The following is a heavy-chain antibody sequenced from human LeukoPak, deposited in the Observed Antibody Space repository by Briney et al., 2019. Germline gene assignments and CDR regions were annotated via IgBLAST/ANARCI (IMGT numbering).Heavy chain of an antibody. CDR2: INSDGSST. Sequence: SGGSLRLSCAASGFTFSSYWMHWVRQAPGKGLVWVSRINSDGSSTSYADSVKGRFTISRDNAKNTLYLRMNSLRAEDTAVYYCARGVGYCSSTSCYWWFDPWGQGTLVTVSS. J-gene: IGHJ5*02. CDR1: GFTFSSYW. CDR3: ARGVGYCSSTSCYWWFDP. V-gene: IGHV3-74*01. D-gene: IGHD2-2*01.